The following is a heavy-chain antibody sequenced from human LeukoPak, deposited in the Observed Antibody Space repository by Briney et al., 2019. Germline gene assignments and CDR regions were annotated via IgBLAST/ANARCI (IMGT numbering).Heavy chain of an antibody. CDR1: GGSISSYS. J-gene: IGHJ3*02. CDR3: ARVPSVIDAFDI. V-gene: IGHV4-59*06. Sequence: SETLSLTCTVSGGSISSYSWSWIRQHPGKGLEWIAYIYYTGSTYYNPSLKSRLTISVDTSKNHFSLRLSSMTAADTAVYYCARVPSVIDAFDIWGQGTMVTVSS. CDR2: IYYTGST. D-gene: IGHD2-21*01.